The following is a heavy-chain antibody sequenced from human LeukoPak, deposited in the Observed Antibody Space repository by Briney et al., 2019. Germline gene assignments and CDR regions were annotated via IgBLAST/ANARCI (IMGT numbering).Heavy chain of an antibody. Sequence: PGGSLRLSCAASGFTFSSYSMNWVRHAPGKGLEWVSSISSSSSYIYYADSVKGRFTISRDNAKNSLYLQMNSLRAEDTAVYYCASAGYSSSWYWSWGQGTLVTVSS. CDR3: ASAGYSSSWYWS. V-gene: IGHV3-21*01. D-gene: IGHD6-13*01. CDR1: GFTFSSYS. CDR2: ISSSSSYI. J-gene: IGHJ4*02.